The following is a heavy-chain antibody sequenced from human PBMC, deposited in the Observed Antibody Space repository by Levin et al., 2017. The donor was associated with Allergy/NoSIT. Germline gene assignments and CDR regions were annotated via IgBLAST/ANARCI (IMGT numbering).Heavy chain of an antibody. Sequence: PGGSLRLSCAASGFTFRSHWMHWVRQAPGKGLVWVSRVNSDERYTSYADSVEGRFTISRDNAKNTLYLQMDSLRVDDTAVYYCVRGLLSSSVSGDYWGQGNLVTVSS. CDR1: GFTFRSHW. V-gene: IGHV3-74*01. J-gene: IGHJ4*02. D-gene: IGHD6-6*01. CDR3: VRGLLSSSVSGDY. CDR2: VNSDERYT.